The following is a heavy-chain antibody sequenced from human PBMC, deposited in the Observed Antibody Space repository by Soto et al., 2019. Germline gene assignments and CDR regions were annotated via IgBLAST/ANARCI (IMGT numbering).Heavy chain of an antibody. CDR3: ARNALSALDV. D-gene: IGHD1-1*01. V-gene: IGHV4-4*07. J-gene: IGHJ6*04. CDR1: GGPLNGYH. CDR2: IYSSGTT. Sequence: PSETLSLTCTVSGGPLNGYHWSWIRQPAGKGLEWIGRIYSSGTTNHNPSLRSRVTMSVDTSNNQFSLRPTSVTAADTAVYYCARNALSALDVWGKGPTVTVSS.